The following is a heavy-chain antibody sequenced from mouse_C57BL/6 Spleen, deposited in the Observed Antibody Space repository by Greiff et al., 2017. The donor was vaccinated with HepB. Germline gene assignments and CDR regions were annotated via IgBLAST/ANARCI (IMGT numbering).Heavy chain of an antibody. J-gene: IGHJ4*01. D-gene: IGHD1-1*01. CDR2: ISDGGSYT. Sequence: EVNLVESGGGLVKPGGSLKLSCAASGFTFSSYAMSWVRQTPEKRLEWVATISDGGSYTYYPDNVKGRFTISRDNAKNNLYLQMSHLKSEDTAMYYCARDHYGSPYYYAMDYWGQGTSVTVSS. V-gene: IGHV5-4*01. CDR1: GFTFSSYA. CDR3: ARDHYGSPYYYAMDY.